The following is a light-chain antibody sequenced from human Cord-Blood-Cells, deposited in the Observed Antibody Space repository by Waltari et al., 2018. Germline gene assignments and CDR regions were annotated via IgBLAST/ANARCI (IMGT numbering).Light chain of an antibody. Sequence: QSVLTQPPSASGTPGQRVTIPCSGSSSTTGSNTVNWDQQLPGTAPKLLIYRNNQRPSGVPDRFSGSKSGTSASLAISGLQAEDEADYYCAAWDDSLNGPVFGGGTKLTVL. V-gene: IGLV1-44*01. J-gene: IGLJ2*01. CDR3: AAWDDSLNGPV. CDR2: RNN. CDR1: SSTTGSNT.